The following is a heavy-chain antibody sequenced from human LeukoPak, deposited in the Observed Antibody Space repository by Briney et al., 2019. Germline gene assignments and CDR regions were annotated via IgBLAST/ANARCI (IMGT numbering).Heavy chain of an antibody. CDR2: ISWNSGSI. D-gene: IGHD1-26*01. V-gene: IGHV3-9*03. CDR3: AKDKFSGRYSGAFDI. CDR1: GFSFDDYA. Sequence: PGRSLRLSCAASGFSFDDYAMHWVRQGPGKGLEWVSGISWNSGSIGYADSVKGRFTVSRDNAKKSLYQQMNSLRAEDMALYYCAKDKFSGRYSGAFDIWGQGTMVTVSS. J-gene: IGHJ3*02.